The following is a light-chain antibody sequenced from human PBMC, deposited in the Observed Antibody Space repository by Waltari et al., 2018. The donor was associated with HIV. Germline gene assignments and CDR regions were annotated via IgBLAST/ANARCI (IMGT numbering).Light chain of an antibody. J-gene: IGKJ2*01. V-gene: IGKV3-15*01. Sequence: ERVMTQSPTTLSVSPGERATLSCRASQTVDSDLAWYQQRPGQPPRLLISGASTRATVIPARFSGSGSGTEFTLTINSLQSEDFAVYYCQQYNNWPYTFGQGTRLDIK. CDR1: QTVDSD. CDR3: QQYNNWPYT. CDR2: GAS.